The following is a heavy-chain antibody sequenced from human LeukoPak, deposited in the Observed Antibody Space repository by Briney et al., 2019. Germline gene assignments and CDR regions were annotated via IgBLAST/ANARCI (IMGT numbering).Heavy chain of an antibody. D-gene: IGHD3-22*01. Sequence: PGRSLRLSCAASGFTFDDYAMHWVRQAPGKGLEWVSGIRWNSGSIGYADSVKGRFTISRDNAKNSMYLQVNSLRAEDTSLYYCAATYYYEGGYFDYWGQGTLVTVCS. V-gene: IGHV3-9*01. CDR1: GFTFDDYA. CDR2: IRWNSGSI. J-gene: IGHJ4*02. CDR3: AATYYYEGGYFDY.